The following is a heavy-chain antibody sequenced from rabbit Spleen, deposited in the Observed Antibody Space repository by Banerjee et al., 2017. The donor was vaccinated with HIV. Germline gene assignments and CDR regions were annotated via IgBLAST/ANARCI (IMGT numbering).Heavy chain of an antibody. V-gene: IGHV1S40*01. D-gene: IGHD2-1*01. CDR2: IYVDSVSPT. J-gene: IGHJ3*01. CDR3: ARGSAAMTMLITGYYLSL. Sequence: QSLEESGGDLVKPGASLTLTCTASGFTISSYHMCWVRQAPGKGLEWVACIYVDSVSPTYYAAWAKGRFTISKTSSTTVTLEMTSLTAADTATYFCARGSAAMTMLITGYYLSLWGQGTLVNV. CDR1: GFTISSYH.